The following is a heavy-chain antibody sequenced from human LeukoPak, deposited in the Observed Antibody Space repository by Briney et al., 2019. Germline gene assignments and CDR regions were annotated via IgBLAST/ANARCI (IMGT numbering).Heavy chain of an antibody. J-gene: IGHJ5*02. Sequence: SVKVSCKASGGTFSSYAISWVRQAPGQGLEWMGGIIPIFGTANYAQKFQGRVTTTADESTSTAYMELSSLRSEDTAVYYCARGKYCSSTSCYEGFDPWGQGTLVTVSS. CDR3: ARGKYCSSTSCYEGFDP. V-gene: IGHV1-69*01. CDR2: IIPIFGTA. CDR1: GGTFSSYA. D-gene: IGHD2-2*01.